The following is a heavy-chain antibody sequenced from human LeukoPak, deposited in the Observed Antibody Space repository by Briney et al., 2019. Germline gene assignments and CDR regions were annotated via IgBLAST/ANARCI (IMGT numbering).Heavy chain of an antibody. CDR1: GGSISSSSYY. V-gene: IGHV4-39*01. D-gene: IGHD2-2*01. CDR2: IYYSGST. CDR3: ARRNGIVVVPAASWGYFDY. J-gene: IGHJ4*02. Sequence: SETLSLTCTVSGGSISSSSYYWGWIRQPPGKGLEWIGSIYYSGSTYYNPSLKSRVTISVDTSKNQFSLKLSPVTAADTAVYYCARRNGIVVVPAASWGYFDYWGQGTLVTVSS.